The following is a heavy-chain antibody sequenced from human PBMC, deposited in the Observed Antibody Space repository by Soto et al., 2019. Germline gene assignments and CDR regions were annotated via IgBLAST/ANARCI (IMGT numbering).Heavy chain of an antibody. CDR2: IYYEGTNK. V-gene: IGHV3-33*06. D-gene: IGHD2-2*02. CDR1: GFTFSNFG. Sequence: GGSLRLSCAASGFTFSNFGMHWVRQAPGKGLEWVALIYYEGTNKYYGDSVKGRFTISRDDSKNTVYLHMSSLRADDTAVYYCAKDRGYCSSTSCYTGYYFDYWGQGTLVTVSS. J-gene: IGHJ4*02. CDR3: AKDRGYCSSTSCYTGYYFDY.